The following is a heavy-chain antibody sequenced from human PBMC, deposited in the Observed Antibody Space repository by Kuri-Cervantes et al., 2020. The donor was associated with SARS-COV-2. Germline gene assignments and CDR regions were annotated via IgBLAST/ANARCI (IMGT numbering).Heavy chain of an antibody. CDR3: ARASVRGIIITYHSYGMDV. J-gene: IGHJ6*02. CDR2: INPNSGGT. V-gene: IGHV1-2*04. CDR1: GYTFTGYY. D-gene: IGHD3-10*01. Sequence: ASVKVSCKASGYTFTGYYMHWVRQAPGQGLEWMGWINPNSGGTNYAQKFQGWVTMTRDTSISTAYMELSRLRSDDPAVYYCARASVRGIIITYHSYGMDVWGQGTTVTVSS.